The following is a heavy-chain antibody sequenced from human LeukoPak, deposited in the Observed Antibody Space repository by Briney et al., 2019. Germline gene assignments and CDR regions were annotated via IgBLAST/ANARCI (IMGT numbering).Heavy chain of an antibody. J-gene: IGHJ5*02. CDR3: ARVPWSDNWFDP. D-gene: IGHD2-8*02. CDR2: IYYSGST. Sequence: PSETLSLTCTVSGGSISSSSYYWGWIRQPPGKGLEWIGSIYYSGSTYYNPSLKSRVTISVDTSKNQFSLKLSSVTAADTAVYYCARVPWSDNWFDPWGQGTLVTVSS. V-gene: IGHV4-39*07. CDR1: GGSISSSSYY.